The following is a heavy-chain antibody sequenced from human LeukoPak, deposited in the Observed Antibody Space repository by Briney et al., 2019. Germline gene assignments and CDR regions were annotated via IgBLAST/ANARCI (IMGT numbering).Heavy chain of an antibody. J-gene: IGHJ4*02. D-gene: IGHD3-10*01. CDR1: GISLSNYG. CDR3: AKRGVVIRGILVIGYHQEAYHYDF. V-gene: IGHV3-23*01. CDR2: ISERGGST. Sequence: GGSLRLSCVVSGISLSNYGMTWVRQAPGKGLEWVSYISERGGSTTYADSVKGRFTISRDTSLNTLYLQMNNLRAEDTAVYFCAKRGVVIRGILVIGYHQEAYHYDFWGQGVMVTVSS.